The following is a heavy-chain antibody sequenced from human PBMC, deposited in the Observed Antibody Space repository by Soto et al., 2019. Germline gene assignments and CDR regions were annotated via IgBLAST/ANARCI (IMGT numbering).Heavy chain of an antibody. V-gene: IGHV4-61*01. CDR3: SFGSSFAY. J-gene: IGHJ4*02. Sequence: QVQLQESGPGLVKPSETLSLICTVSGASLRSGSYYWSWIRQPPGKGLEWIGYISHSGRTNYDPSLKSRLTMSVDTSQNQFSLQLNSVTAADTAVYYCSFGSSFAYWGQGTLVTVSS. CDR1: GASLRSGSYY. CDR2: ISHSGRT. D-gene: IGHD3-16*01.